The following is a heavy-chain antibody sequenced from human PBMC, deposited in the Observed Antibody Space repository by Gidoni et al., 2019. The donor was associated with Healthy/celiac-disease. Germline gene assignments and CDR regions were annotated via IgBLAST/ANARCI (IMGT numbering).Heavy chain of an antibody. D-gene: IGHD6-19*01. V-gene: IGHV3-23*01. CDR3: AKDRRVAVAGMFWFDP. CDR2: IIDSGGST. CDR1: GFPFRSYA. J-gene: IGHJ5*02. Sequence: EVQLLECGGGLVQPGGSLRLPCAASGFPFRSYAMGWVRQAPGKGLGWVSAIIDSGGSTYYADSVKRRFTISRDNSKNTLYLQMNSLRAEDTAVYYCAKDRRVAVAGMFWFDPWGQGTLVTVSS.